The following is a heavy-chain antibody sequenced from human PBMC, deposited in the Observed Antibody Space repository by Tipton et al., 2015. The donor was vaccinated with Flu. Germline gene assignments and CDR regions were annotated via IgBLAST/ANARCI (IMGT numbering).Heavy chain of an antibody. V-gene: IGHV4-38-2*02. J-gene: IGHJ4*02. CDR3: ARSTYYYGSGSSDY. CDR2: IHYSGSP. Sequence: TLSLICTVSGESMRSDYFWGWIRQAPGKWLEWIGNIHYSGSPHYNPSLKSRVTISVDTSKNQFSLRLSSVTAADTAVYYCARSTYYYGSGSSDYCGQGTLVTVSS. CDR1: GESMRSDYF. D-gene: IGHD3-10*01.